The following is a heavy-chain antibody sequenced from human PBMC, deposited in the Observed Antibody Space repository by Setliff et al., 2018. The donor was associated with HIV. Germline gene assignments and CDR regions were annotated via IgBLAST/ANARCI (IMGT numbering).Heavy chain of an antibody. J-gene: IGHJ4*02. V-gene: IGHV1-69-2*01. CDR2: IDPEDGET. Sequence: GASVKVSCKASGYNFGSYFMHWVRQAPGKGLKWMGRIDPEDGETIYGAKFQGRVTMTADTSAATAYMVLSSLRSEDTALYYCGTVRIAVPDDFDFWGQGTLVTVSS. CDR1: GYNFGSYF. D-gene: IGHD6-19*01. CDR3: GTVRIAVPDDFDF.